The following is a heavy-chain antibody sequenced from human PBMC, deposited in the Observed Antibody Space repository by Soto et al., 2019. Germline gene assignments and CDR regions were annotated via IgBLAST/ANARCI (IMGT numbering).Heavy chain of an antibody. Sequence: PSETLSLTCTVSGDSIGTTHSYWAWIRQSPGKGLEWIGNIHSSGITYYLPSLRILVTLSVDPSKNQFSLRLTSVTAEDTAVYYCARHEGNGNVWPLDYWGQGILVTVSS. D-gene: IGHD2-8*01. CDR3: ARHEGNGNVWPLDY. CDR1: GDSIGTTHSY. CDR2: IHSSGIT. J-gene: IGHJ4*02. V-gene: IGHV4-39*01.